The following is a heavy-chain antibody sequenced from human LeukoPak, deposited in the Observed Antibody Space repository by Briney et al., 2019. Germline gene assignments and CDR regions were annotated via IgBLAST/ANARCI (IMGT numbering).Heavy chain of an antibody. CDR2: INHSGST. J-gene: IGHJ4*02. Sequence: SETLSLACTVSGGSISSSSYYWSWIRQPPGKGLEWIGEINHSGSTNYNPSLKSRVTVSVDTSKTLFSLTLRSVTAADTAVYYCARRDHYDSSGYFYFDYWGQGTLVTVSS. CDR3: ARRDHYDSSGYFYFDY. CDR1: GGSISSSSYY. D-gene: IGHD3-22*01. V-gene: IGHV4-39*07.